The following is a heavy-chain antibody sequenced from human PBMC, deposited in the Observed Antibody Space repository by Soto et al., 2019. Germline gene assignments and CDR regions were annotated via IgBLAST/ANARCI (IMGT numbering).Heavy chain of an antibody. CDR1: GFSLSTSGVG. CDR2: IYWDDDK. D-gene: IGHD2-15*01. V-gene: IGHV2-5*02. Sequence: QITLKESGPTLVKPTQTLTLTCTFSGFSLSTSGVGVSWIRQPPGKALEWLGLIYWDDDKRYSPSLKGRRTITKDTSKNQVVLTMTNTDPVDTATYYCAHFPHYCSGGSCYSYYFDYWGQGTLVTVSS. J-gene: IGHJ4*02. CDR3: AHFPHYCSGGSCYSYYFDY.